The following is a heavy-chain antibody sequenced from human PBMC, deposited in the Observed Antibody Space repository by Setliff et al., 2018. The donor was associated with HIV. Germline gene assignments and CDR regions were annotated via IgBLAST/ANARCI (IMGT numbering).Heavy chain of an antibody. CDR3: ARDPPGSGFHLDY. V-gene: IGHV3-33*08. CDR1: GFTFSNYA. CDR2: IWADEITK. D-gene: IGHD5-12*01. Sequence: PGGSLRLSCAVSGFTFSNYAMHWVRQASGMGLEWVAMIWADEITKFYADSVKGRFTISRDNSKNTMYLQMNTLRVEDTAVYYCARDPPGSGFHLDYWGQGTPVTVSS. J-gene: IGHJ4*02.